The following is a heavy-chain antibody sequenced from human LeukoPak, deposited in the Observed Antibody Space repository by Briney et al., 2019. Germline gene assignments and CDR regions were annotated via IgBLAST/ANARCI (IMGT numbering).Heavy chain of an antibody. CDR3: ARDGIVVAGSLDQ. J-gene: IGHJ4*02. Sequence: GGSLRLSCAASGFTFSNFWMHWVRQAPGKGLVWVALIYGDGSFTRYADSVKGRFTISRDNSKNTLYLQMNSLRAEDTAVYYCARDGIVVAGSLDQWGQGTLVTVSS. CDR2: IYGDGSFT. V-gene: IGHV3-74*01. D-gene: IGHD6-19*01. CDR1: GFTFSNFW.